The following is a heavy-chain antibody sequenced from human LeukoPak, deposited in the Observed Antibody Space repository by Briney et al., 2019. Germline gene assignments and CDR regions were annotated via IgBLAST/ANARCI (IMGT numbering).Heavy chain of an antibody. J-gene: IGHJ3*02. CDR3: AKPTGPYCSSTSCQYAFDI. V-gene: IGHV3-64*01. CDR2: ISSNGGST. D-gene: IGHD2-2*01. Sequence: GRSLRLSCAASGFTFSSYAMHWVRQAPGKGLEYVSAISSNGGSTYYANSVKGRFTISRDNSKNTLYLQMGSLRSEDTAVYYCAKPTGPYCSSTSCQYAFDIWGQGTMVTVSS. CDR1: GFTFSSYA.